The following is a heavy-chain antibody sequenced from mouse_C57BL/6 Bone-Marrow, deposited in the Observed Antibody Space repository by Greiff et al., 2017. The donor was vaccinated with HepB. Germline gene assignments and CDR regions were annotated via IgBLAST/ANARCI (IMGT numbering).Heavy chain of an antibody. CDR1: GYTFTSYW. D-gene: IGHD1-1*01. CDR3: ARRDYYGSSRTVYFDY. V-gene: IGHV1-64*01. Sequence: QVQLQQPGAELVKPGASVKLSCKASGYTFTSYWMHWVKQRPGQGLEWIGMIHPNSGSTNYNEKFKSKAILTVDKSSSTAYMQLSSLTSEDSAVYYCARRDYYGSSRTVYFDYWGQGTTLTVSS. CDR2: IHPNSGST. J-gene: IGHJ2*01.